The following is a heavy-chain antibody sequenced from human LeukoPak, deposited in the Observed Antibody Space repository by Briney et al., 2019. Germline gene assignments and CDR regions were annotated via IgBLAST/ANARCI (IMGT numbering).Heavy chain of an antibody. CDR1: GFTFSNYW. D-gene: IGHD6-13*01. CDR2: INQGGSGK. V-gene: IGHV3-7*01. J-gene: IGHJ4*02. CDR3: ARDRRSSAGSDF. Sequence: GGSLRLSCAPSGFTFSNYWMSWVRQAPGEWLEWVANINQGGSGKYYLDSVKGRFSISRDNDKNSLFLRMDSLRADDTAVYYCARDRRSSAGSDFWGQGTRVTVSS.